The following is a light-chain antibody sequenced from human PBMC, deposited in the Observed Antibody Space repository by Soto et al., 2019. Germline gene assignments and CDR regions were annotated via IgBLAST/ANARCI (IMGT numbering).Light chain of an antibody. CDR1: SSDVGDYPY. V-gene: IGLV2-14*01. J-gene: IGLJ1*01. CDR3: SSYSRTNTLV. Sequence: QSALTQPASVSGSPGQSITISCTGTSSDVGDYPYVSWYQQHPGKVPKLIIYEVTNRPSGVSGRCSGSKSENTASLTISGLQAEDEADYYCSSYSRTNTLVFGSGTKLTVL. CDR2: EVT.